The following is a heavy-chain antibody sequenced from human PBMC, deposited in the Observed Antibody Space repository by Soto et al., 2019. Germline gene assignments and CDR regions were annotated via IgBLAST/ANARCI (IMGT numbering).Heavy chain of an antibody. CDR2: ISWNSGSI. J-gene: IGHJ4*02. Sequence: GGSLRLSCAASGFTFDDYAMHWVRQAPGKGLEWVSGISWNSGSIGYADSVKGRFTISRDNAKNSLYLQMNSLRAEDTALYYCAKDMMAVWCSGGSCPGYFDYWGQGTLVTVSS. D-gene: IGHD2-15*01. V-gene: IGHV3-9*01. CDR1: GFTFDDYA. CDR3: AKDMMAVWCSGGSCPGYFDY.